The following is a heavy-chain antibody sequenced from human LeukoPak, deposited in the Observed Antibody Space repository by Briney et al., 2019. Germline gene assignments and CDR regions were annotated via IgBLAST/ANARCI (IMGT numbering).Heavy chain of an antibody. Sequence: RGESLKISCKASGYSFTTYWIAWVRQMPGKGLEWMGIIFPGDSDTRYSPSFQGQVTISADKSISTAYLQWSSLKASDTAMYYCARRENYYYYMDVWGKGTTVTVSS. V-gene: IGHV5-51*01. CDR1: GYSFTTYW. CDR3: ARRENYYYYMDV. CDR2: IFPGDSDT. J-gene: IGHJ6*03.